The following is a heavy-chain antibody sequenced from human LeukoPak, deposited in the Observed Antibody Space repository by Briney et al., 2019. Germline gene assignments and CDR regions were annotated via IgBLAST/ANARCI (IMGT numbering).Heavy chain of an antibody. Sequence: NPSETLSLTCTVSGGSISSYYWSWIRQPPGKGLEWIGYIYYSGSTNYNPSLKSRVTISVDTSKNQFSLKLSSVTAADTAVYYCAREREYYYGSGSTAGWFDPWGQGTLVTVSS. CDR1: GGSISSYY. J-gene: IGHJ5*02. D-gene: IGHD3-10*01. CDR2: IYYSGST. V-gene: IGHV4-59*12. CDR3: AREREYYYGSGSTAGWFDP.